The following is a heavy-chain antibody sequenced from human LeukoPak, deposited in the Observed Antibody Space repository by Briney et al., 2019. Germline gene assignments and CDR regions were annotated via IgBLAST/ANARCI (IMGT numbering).Heavy chain of an antibody. V-gene: IGHV3-7*01. J-gene: IGHJ6*02. CDR2: MKPDGSEK. CDR1: GFTFSRHW. D-gene: IGHD1-26*01. CDR3: ARGPTGSGSYFLFYYYYGMDV. Sequence: GGSLRLSCAASGFTFSRHWMNWVRQAPGKGLEWVANMKPDGSEKYYVDSVKGRFTISRDNAKNSLYLQMNSLRAEDTAVYYCARGPTGSGSYFLFYYYYGMDVWGQGTTVTVSS.